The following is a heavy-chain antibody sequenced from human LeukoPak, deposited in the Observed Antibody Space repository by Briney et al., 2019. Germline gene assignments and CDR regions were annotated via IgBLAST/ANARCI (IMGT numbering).Heavy chain of an antibody. D-gene: IGHD2-15*01. CDR3: ARDRLGYCSGGSCYSSAFDI. J-gene: IGHJ3*02. CDR1: GFTSRSYS. CDR2: FIISSSYI. V-gene: IGHV3-21*01. Sequence: GESLRLSCAASGFTSRSYSMNWFRQAPGKGLEGFSSFIISSSYIYYADSVKGRFTISRDNAKNSLYLQMNSLRAEDTAVYYCARDRLGYCSGGSCYSSAFDIWGQGTMVTVSS.